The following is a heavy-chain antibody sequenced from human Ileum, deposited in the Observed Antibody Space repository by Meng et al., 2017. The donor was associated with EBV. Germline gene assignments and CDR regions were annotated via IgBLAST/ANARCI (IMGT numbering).Heavy chain of an antibody. V-gene: IGHV4-30-4*01. CDR3: NAYTAGGGGLGS. D-gene: IGHD3-16*01. CDR1: GSSVDGGSHP. Sequence: VPLQGRGPGLVKLSETLTPHCHCFGSSVDGGSHPWGWGRPPPGKGRGCIGYTYNGWSTSYNPSPKGRVSMSVAPSKNQFPLTLSPVTAADTAVYYCNAYTAGGGGLGSWGQRTLVTVSS. J-gene: IGHJ5*02. CDR2: TYNGWST.